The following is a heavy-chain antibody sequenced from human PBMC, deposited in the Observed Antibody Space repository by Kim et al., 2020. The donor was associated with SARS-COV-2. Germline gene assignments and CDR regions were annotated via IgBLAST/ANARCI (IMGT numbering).Heavy chain of an antibody. V-gene: IGHV3-21*01. CDR3: ARPLEYSSSGPGAFDI. CDR1: GFTFSSYS. Sequence: GGSLRLSCAASGFTFSSYSMNWVRQAPGKGLEWVSSISSSSSYIYYADSVKGRFTISRDNAKNSLYLQMNSLRAEDTAVYYCARPLEYSSSGPGAFDIWGQGTMVTVSS. CDR2: ISSSSSYI. D-gene: IGHD6-6*01. J-gene: IGHJ3*02.